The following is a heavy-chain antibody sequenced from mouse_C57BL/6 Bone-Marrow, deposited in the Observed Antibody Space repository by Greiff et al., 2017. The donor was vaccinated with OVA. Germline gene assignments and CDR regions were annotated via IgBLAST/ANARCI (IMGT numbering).Heavy chain of an antibody. CDR2: ISSGSSTI. Sequence: EVQLVESGGGLVKPGGSLKLSCAASGFTFGDYGMHWVRQAPEKGLEWVAYISSGSSTIYYADTVKGRFTISRDNAKNTLFLQMTSLRSEDTAMYYCAPFAYWGQGTLVTVSA. CDR3: APFAY. CDR1: GFTFGDYG. V-gene: IGHV5-17*01. J-gene: IGHJ3*01.